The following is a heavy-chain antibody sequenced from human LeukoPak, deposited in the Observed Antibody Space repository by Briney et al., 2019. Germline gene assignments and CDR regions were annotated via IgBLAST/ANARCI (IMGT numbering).Heavy chain of an antibody. CDR3: AKDLFGSGWLY. CDR1: GFTFSSYA. J-gene: IGHJ4*02. Sequence: GGSLRLSCAASGFTFSSYAMSWVRQAPRKGLEWVSAISGSGGSIYYADSVKGRFTISRDNSKNPLYLQMNGLRAEDTAVYYCAKDLFGSGWLYWGQGTLVTVSS. CDR2: ISGSGGSI. V-gene: IGHV3-23*01. D-gene: IGHD6-19*01.